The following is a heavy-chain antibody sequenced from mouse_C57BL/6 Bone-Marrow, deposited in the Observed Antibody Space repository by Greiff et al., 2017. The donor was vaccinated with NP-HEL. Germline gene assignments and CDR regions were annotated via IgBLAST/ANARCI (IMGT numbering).Heavy chain of an antibody. CDR3: ARKDRNGYAMDY. D-gene: IGHD3-3*01. V-gene: IGHV1-55*01. CDR1: GYNFTSYW. J-gene: IGHJ4*01. Sequence: QVQLQQPGAELVKPGASVKMSCKASGYNFTSYWITWVKQRPGQGREWIGDIYPGRGSTNYNEKFKSKATLTVDTSSSTAYMQLRSLTSEDSAVYYCARKDRNGYAMDYWGQGTSVTVSS. CDR2: IYPGRGST.